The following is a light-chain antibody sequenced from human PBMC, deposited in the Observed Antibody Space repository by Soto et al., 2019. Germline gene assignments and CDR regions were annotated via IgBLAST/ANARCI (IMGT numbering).Light chain of an antibody. J-gene: IGLJ2*01. CDR2: EVS. V-gene: IGLV2-14*01. CDR1: SSDIGGYNY. CDR3: SSYTITDPVL. Sequence: QSALTQPASVSGSPGQSITISCTGTSSDIGGYNYVSWYQQHPGKAPKLMIFEVSNRPSGVSNRFSGSKSGNTASLTISGLQTEDEADYYCSSYTITDPVLFGGGTKLTVL.